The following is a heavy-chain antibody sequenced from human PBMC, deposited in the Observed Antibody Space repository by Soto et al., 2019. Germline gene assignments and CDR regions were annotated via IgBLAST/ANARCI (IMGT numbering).Heavy chain of an antibody. J-gene: IGHJ5*02. CDR1: GGTFSSYA. Sequence: QVQLVQSGAEVKKPGSSVKVSCKASGGTFSSYAISWVRQAPGQGLEWMGGIIPIFGTANYAQTFQGRVTITADESTSTAYMELSSLRSEDTAVYYCARLGTPYYSSSWGNWFDPWGQGTLVTVSS. V-gene: IGHV1-69*01. D-gene: IGHD6-13*01. CDR2: IIPIFGTA. CDR3: ARLGTPYYSSSWGNWFDP.